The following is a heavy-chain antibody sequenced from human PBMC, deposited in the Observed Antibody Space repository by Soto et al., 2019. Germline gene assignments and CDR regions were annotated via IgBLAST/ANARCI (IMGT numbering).Heavy chain of an antibody. Sequence: SETLSLTCAVSGDSINSSHWWNWVRQPPGKGLEWIGQISHSGSTNYNPSLTSRVTISVDKSKNHFSLKLTSVTAADTAVYYCARVQMATLYFDYWGQGTLVTVSS. J-gene: IGHJ4*02. CDR1: GDSINSSHW. V-gene: IGHV4-4*02. D-gene: IGHD5-12*01. CDR2: ISHSGST. CDR3: ARVQMATLYFDY.